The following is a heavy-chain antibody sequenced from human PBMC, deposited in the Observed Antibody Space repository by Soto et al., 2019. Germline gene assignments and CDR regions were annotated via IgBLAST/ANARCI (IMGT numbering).Heavy chain of an antibody. CDR2: IYWNDDK. V-gene: IGHV2-5*01. Sequence: TLSLTCTVSGGSISSYYWSWIRQPPGKGLEWLALIYWNDDKRYSPSLKSRLTITKDTSKNQVVLTMTNMDPVDTATYYCAHRLGSTWFDPWGQGTLVTVSS. J-gene: IGHJ5*02. D-gene: IGHD1-7*01. CDR1: GGSISSYYW. CDR3: AHRLGSTWFDP.